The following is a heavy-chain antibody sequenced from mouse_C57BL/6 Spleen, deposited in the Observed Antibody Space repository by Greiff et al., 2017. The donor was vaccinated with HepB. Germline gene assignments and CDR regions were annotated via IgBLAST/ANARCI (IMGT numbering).Heavy chain of an antibody. CDR3: TTLSNYGY. V-gene: IGHV14-4*01. J-gene: IGHJ2*01. CDR2: IDPENGDT. CDR1: GFNIKDDY. D-gene: IGHD2-5*01. Sequence: EVKLQESGAELVRPGASVKLSCTASGFNIKDDYMHWVKQRPEQGLEWIGWIDPENGDTEYASKFQGKATITADTYSNTAYLQLSSLTSEDTAVYYCTTLSNYGYWGQGTTLTVSS.